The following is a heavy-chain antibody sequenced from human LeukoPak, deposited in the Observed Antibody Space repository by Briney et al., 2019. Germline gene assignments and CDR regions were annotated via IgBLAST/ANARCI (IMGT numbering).Heavy chain of an antibody. D-gene: IGHD6-6*01. CDR1: GGSFSGYY. CDR3: ATVRRIAAYYYYGMDV. Sequence: SETLSLTCAVYGGSFSGYYWSWIRQPPGKGLEWIGEINHSGSTNYNPSLKSRVTISVDTSKNQFSLKLSSVPAADTAVYYCATVRRIAAYYYYGMDVWGPRTTVTASS. CDR2: INHSGST. J-gene: IGHJ6*02. V-gene: IGHV4-34*01.